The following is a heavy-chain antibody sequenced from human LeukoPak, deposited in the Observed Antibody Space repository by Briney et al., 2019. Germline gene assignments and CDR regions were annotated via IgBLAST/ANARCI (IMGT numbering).Heavy chain of an antibody. V-gene: IGHV3-23*01. CDR1: GFTFTSYA. CDR3: ARVFGRVVVPAASFFDY. J-gene: IGHJ4*02. D-gene: IGHD2-2*01. CDR2: ISVSGDT. Sequence: GGSLRLSCAASGFTFTSYAMSWVRQAPGKGLEWVSVISVSGDTYYADSVKGRFTTSRDNSKNTLYLQMNSLRAEDTAVYYCARVFGRVVVPAASFFDYWGQGTLVTVSS.